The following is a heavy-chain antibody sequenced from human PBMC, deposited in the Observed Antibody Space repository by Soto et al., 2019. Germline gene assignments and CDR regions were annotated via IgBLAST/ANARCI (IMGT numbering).Heavy chain of an antibody. CDR1: GGTFRTYA. J-gene: IGHJ6*02. D-gene: IGHD6-19*01. Sequence: QVQLLQSGAEVKKPGSSVRVSCEASGGTFRTYAISWVQQAPGQGLEWMGEIIPIFGTVNYAQKFQGRVTITADESTTTVYMDLRSLRSEDTAVYYCAKGAVAGTPTSSYYYGMDVWGQGTTVTVSS. CDR2: IIPIFGTV. V-gene: IGHV1-69*12. CDR3: AKGAVAGTPTSSYYYGMDV.